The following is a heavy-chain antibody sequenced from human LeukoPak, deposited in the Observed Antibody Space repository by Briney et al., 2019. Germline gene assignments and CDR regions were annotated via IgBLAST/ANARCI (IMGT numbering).Heavy chain of an antibody. Sequence: SETLSLTCTVSGGSISSSSYYWGWIRQPPGKGLEWIGSIYYSGSTYYNPSLKSRVTISVDTSKNQFSLKLSSVTAAVTAVYYCATNYCSGGSCYSEGAFDIWGQGTMVTVSS. CDR3: ATNYCSGGSCYSEGAFDI. D-gene: IGHD2-15*01. V-gene: IGHV4-39*01. CDR1: GGSISSSSYY. J-gene: IGHJ3*02. CDR2: IYYSGST.